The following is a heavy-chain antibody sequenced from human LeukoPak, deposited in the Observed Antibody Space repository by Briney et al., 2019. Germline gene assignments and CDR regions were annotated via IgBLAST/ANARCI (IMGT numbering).Heavy chain of an antibody. CDR2: INHFGST. D-gene: IGHD3-10*01. V-gene: IGHV4-34*01. J-gene: IGHJ3*02. CDR1: GGFFSGYY. Sequence: PSETLSLTCAVYGGFFSGYYWTWIRQPPGKGLEWIGEINHFGSTNYNPSLKSRVTISVDTSKNQFSLKLSSVTAADTAVYYCAGVRLWLGIFDGFDIWGQGTLVTVSS. CDR3: AGVRLWLGIFDGFDI.